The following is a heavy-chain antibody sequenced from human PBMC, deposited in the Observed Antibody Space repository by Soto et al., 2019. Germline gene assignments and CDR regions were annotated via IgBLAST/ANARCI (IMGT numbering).Heavy chain of an antibody. Sequence: SETLSLTCTVSGGSISSYYWSWIRQPPGKGLEWIGYIYYSVSTNYNPSLRSRVTISVDTSKNQFSLQLSFVTAADTAVYYCARLPQALYQQNWFDPWGQGTLVTVSS. J-gene: IGHJ5*02. V-gene: IGHV4-59*08. CDR3: ARLPQALYQQNWFDP. CDR2: IYYSVST. D-gene: IGHD2-2*01. CDR1: GGSISSYY.